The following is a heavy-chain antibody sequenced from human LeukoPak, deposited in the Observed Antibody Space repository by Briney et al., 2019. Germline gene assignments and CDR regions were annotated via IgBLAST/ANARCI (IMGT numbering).Heavy chain of an antibody. CDR2: INHSGST. CDR1: GGSFSGYY. J-gene: IGHJ5*02. V-gene: IGHV4-34*01. D-gene: IGHD3-3*01. Sequence: SETLSLTCAVYGGSFSGYYWSWIRQPPGKGLEWIGEINHSGSTNYNPSLKSRVTISVDTSKNQFSLKLSSVTAADTAVYYCARGRNSFSIFGVALNWFDPWGQGTLVTVSS. CDR3: ARGRNSFSIFGVALNWFDP.